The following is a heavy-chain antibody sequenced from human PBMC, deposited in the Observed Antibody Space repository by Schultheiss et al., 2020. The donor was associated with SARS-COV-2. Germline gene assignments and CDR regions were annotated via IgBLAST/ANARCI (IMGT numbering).Heavy chain of an antibody. V-gene: IGHV4-34*01. Sequence: SETLSLTCEVYGGSFSGYYWNWIRQPPGKGLEWIGEINHSGSTNSNPSLKSRVTISVDTSKNQFSLKLSSVTAADTAVYYCARQNSGSYHDFDYWGQGTLVTVSS. D-gene: IGHD1-26*01. J-gene: IGHJ4*02. CDR2: INHSGST. CDR1: GGSFSGYY. CDR3: ARQNSGSYHDFDY.